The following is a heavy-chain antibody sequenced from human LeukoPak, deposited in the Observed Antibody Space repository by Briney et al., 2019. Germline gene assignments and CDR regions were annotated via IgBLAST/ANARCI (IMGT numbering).Heavy chain of an antibody. Sequence: ASVNVSSKASGYTFTGYYMHWVRQAPGQGLERMGWINPNMGGTNYAQKFQGRVTMTRDTSISTAYMELSRLRSDDTAVYYCARAGGSSDYYYYMDVWGKGTTVTVSS. CDR2: INPNMGGT. J-gene: IGHJ6*03. CDR3: ARAGGSSDYYYYMDV. D-gene: IGHD1-26*01. CDR1: GYTFTGYY. V-gene: IGHV1-2*02.